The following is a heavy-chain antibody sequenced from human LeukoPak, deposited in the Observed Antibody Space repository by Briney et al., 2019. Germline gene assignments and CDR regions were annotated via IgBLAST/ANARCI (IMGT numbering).Heavy chain of an antibody. J-gene: IGHJ4*02. CDR1: GGSFSGYY. Sequence: LETLSLTCAVYGGSFSGYYWSWIRQPPGKGLEWIGEINHSGSTNYNPSLKSRVTISVDTSKNQFSLKLSSVTAADTAVYYCARGYGSSGYYGDYWGQGTLVTVSS. CDR3: ARGYGSSGYYGDY. V-gene: IGHV4-34*01. CDR2: INHSGST. D-gene: IGHD3-22*01.